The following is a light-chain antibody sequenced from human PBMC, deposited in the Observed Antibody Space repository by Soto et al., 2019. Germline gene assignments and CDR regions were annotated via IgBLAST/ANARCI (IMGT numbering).Light chain of an antibody. CDR1: QGISTY. CDR3: QQSYRTPYT. V-gene: IGKV1-39*01. CDR2: DAS. Sequence: DIQMTQSPSSLCASVGDRVTITCRASQGISTYLVWYQQRQGRAPKLLIYDASSLVSGVPSRFSGSGSGTAFTLTISSLQPEDFATYYCQQSYRTPYTFGQGTNLETK. J-gene: IGKJ2*01.